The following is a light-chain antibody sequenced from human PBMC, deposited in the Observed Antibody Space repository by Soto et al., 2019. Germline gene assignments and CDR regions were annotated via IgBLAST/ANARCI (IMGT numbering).Light chain of an antibody. CDR1: QGISSY. CDR2: AAS. Sequence: DIQLTQSPSFLSASVGDRVTITCRASQGISSYLAWYQQKPGKAPEFLIYAASTLRGGVPSRFSGSGSGTEFTLTISSLQPEDFATYYCQGLNDYPITFGQGTRLEIK. J-gene: IGKJ5*01. V-gene: IGKV1-9*01. CDR3: QGLNDYPIT.